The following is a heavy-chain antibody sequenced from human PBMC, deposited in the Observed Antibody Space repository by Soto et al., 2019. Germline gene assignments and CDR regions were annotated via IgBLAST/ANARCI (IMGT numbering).Heavy chain of an antibody. CDR1: GGSISSYY. V-gene: IGHV4-59*08. J-gene: IGHJ4*02. D-gene: IGHD3-16*02. CDR3: ARHVTYYDYIWGSHRYAAGIGFDY. Sequence: SETLSLTCTVSGGSISSYYWSWIRQPPGKGLEWIGYIYYSGSTNYNPSLKSRVTISVDTSKNQFSLKLSSVTAADTAVYYCARHVTYYDYIWGSHRYAAGIGFDYWGQGTLVTVSS. CDR2: IYYSGST.